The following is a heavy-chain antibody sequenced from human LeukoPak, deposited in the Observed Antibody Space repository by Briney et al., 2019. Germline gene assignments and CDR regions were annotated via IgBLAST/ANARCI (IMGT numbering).Heavy chain of an antibody. CDR2: ISSTSSYI. CDR3: AREAWFDP. J-gene: IGHJ5*02. CDR1: GFTLSSYS. V-gene: IGHV3-21*06. Sequence: PGGSLRLSCVASGFTLSSYSMNWVRQAPGKGPEWVSVISSTSSYIRYAESVEGRFTISRDNAKNSLFLEMKSLRAEDTAVYYCAREAWFDPWGQGTLVTVSS.